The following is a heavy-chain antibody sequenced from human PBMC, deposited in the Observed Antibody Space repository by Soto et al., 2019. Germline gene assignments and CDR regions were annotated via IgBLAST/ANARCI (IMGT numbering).Heavy chain of an antibody. CDR3: ARGYYDTSGYYPSDY. CDR1: GGSISSGGYY. Sequence: SETLSLTCTVTGGSISSGGYYWTWIRQHPGKCLEWIGYIYYSGSTYYNPSLKSRVTISVDTSKNQFSLKLSSVTAAYTAVYYCARGYYDTSGYYPSDYWGQGTLVTVS. V-gene: IGHV4-31*03. CDR2: IYYSGST. D-gene: IGHD3-22*01. J-gene: IGHJ4*02.